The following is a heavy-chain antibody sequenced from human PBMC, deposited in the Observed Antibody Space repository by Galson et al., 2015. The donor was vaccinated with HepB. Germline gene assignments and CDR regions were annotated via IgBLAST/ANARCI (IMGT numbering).Heavy chain of an antibody. V-gene: IGHV3-30*18. CDR3: VKGKSYCSGGTCQTVPDFDY. Sequence: SLRLSCAASGFIFSTYGMHWVRQAPGKGLEWVADIPNDGNKMYYSDSVTGRFTISRDNSKNMLYLQMNSLRVEDTAMYYCVKGKSYCSGGTCQTVPDFDYWGQGTQVTVSS. J-gene: IGHJ4*02. CDR2: IPNDGNKM. CDR1: GFIFSTYG. D-gene: IGHD2-15*01.